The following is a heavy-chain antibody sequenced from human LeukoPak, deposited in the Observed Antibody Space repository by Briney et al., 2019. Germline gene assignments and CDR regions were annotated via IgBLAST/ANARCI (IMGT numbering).Heavy chain of an antibody. J-gene: IGHJ5*02. CDR1: GFTFSSYA. D-gene: IGHD4-17*01. Sequence: PGGSLRLSCAASGFTFSSYAMSWVRQAPGKGLEWVSAISGSGGSAYYADSVKGRFTISRDNSKNTLYLQMNSLRAEDTAVYYCAKTNGDYGWFDPWGQGTLVTVSS. V-gene: IGHV3-23*01. CDR3: AKTNGDYGWFDP. CDR2: ISGSGGSA.